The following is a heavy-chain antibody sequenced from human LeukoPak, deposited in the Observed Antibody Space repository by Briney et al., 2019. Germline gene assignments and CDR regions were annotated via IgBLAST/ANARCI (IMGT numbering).Heavy chain of an antibody. CDR3: AREGQYYYDSSGYVFDP. V-gene: IGHV4-31*03. D-gene: IGHD3-22*01. Sequence: PSETLSLTCTVSGGSISSGGYYWSRIRQHPGKGLEWIGYIYYSGSTYYNPSLKSRVTISVDTSKNQFSLKLSSVTAADTAVYYCAREGQYYYDSSGYVFDPWGQGTLVTVSP. CDR1: GGSISSGGYY. CDR2: IYYSGST. J-gene: IGHJ5*02.